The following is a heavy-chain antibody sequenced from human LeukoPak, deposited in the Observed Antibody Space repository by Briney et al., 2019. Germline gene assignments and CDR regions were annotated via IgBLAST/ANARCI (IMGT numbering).Heavy chain of an antibody. D-gene: IGHD2-2*01. J-gene: IGHJ5*02. CDR1: GITFNNYW. CDR3: ARDPRVGYCSSSSCQGGCNYFDP. CDR2: IKQDGSEK. V-gene: IGHV3-7*01. Sequence: QPGGSLRLSCVASGITFNNYWMNWVRQAPGKGLEWVANIKQDGSEKDYVDSVKGRFTISRDNAKNSLYLQMSSLRVEDTAVYYCARDPRVGYCSSSSCQGGCNYFDPWGQGTLATVSS.